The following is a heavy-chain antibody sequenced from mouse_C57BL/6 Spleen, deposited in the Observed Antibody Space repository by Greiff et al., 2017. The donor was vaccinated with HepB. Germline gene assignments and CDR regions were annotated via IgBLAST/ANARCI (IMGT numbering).Heavy chain of an antibody. V-gene: IGHV3-1*01. CDR1: GYSITSGYD. J-gene: IGHJ1*03. CDR2: ISYSGST. Sequence: DVKLQESGPGMVKPSQSLSLTCTVTGYSITSGYDWHWIRHFPGNKLEWMGYISYSGSTNYNPSLKSRISITHDTSKNHFFLKLNSVTTEDTATYYCARGGDWYFDVWGTGTTVTVSS. CDR3: ARGGDWYFDV.